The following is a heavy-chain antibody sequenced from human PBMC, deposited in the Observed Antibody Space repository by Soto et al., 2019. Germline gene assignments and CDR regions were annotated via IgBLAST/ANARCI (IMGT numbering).Heavy chain of an antibody. J-gene: IGHJ4*02. CDR1: GFTFSSYS. CDR3: ESVKDYAEGGY. D-gene: IGHD4-17*01. Sequence: EVQLVESGGGLVQPGGSLRLSCAASGFTFSSYSMNWVRQAPGKGLEWVSYISSSSSTIYYADSVKGRFTISRDNAKNSLYLQLAMLGDEDTAVYDCESVKDYAEGGYCGQGTLVTVSS. V-gene: IGHV3-48*02. CDR2: ISSSSSTI.